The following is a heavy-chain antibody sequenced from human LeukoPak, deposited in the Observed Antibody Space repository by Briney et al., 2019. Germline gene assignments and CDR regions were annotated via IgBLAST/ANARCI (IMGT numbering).Heavy chain of an antibody. D-gene: IGHD3-3*01. V-gene: IGHV1-69*13. CDR1: GGTFANYA. CDR2: IIPIFGTG. J-gene: IGHJ4*02. CDR3: AKGHDDFRQFDF. Sequence: GASVKVSCKASGGTFANYAISWVRKAPGQGLEWMGGIIPIFGTGHSAQKFQGRLTITADESTRTTYMELSSLRSEDTAVYYCAKGHDDFRQFDFWGQGTLVTVSS.